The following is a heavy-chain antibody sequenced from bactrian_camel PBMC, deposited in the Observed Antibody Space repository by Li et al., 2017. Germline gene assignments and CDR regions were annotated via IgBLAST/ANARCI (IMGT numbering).Heavy chain of an antibody. Sequence: HVQLVESGGGSVPIGGSLRLSCVSSVGYVFSSHCMGWFLQAPGKEREGVAVIDSAGSTSYADSVKGRFTISRDNAKKSLSLQMTRLKPDDTAVYYCAATGQMLSVAGCRTQGTQVTVS. CDR2: IDSAGST. CDR1: GYVFSSHC. V-gene: IGHV3S53*01. D-gene: IGHD1*01. J-gene: IGHJ4*01.